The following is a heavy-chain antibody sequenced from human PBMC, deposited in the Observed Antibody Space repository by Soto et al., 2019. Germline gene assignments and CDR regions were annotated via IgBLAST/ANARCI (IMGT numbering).Heavy chain of an antibody. CDR3: AKVPPAEYYDFWSGYFFDY. Sequence: TGGSLRLACAASGFTFSSYAMSGVRQAPGKGLEWVSAISGSGGSTYYADSVKGRFTISRDNSKNTLYLQMNSLRAEDTAVYYCAKVPPAEYYDFWSGYFFDYWGQGTLVTVSS. J-gene: IGHJ4*02. D-gene: IGHD3-3*01. CDR1: GFTFSSYA. CDR2: ISGSGGST. V-gene: IGHV3-23*01.